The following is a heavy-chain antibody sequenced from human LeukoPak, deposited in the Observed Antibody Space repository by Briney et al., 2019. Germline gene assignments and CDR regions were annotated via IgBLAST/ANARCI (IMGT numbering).Heavy chain of an antibody. Sequence: ASVKVSCKASGHTFTSYGISWVRQAPGQGLEWMGWISAYNGNTNYAQKLQGRVTMTTDTSTSTAYMELRSLRSDDTAVYYCARDAPHPYYYDSSGYYREDAFDIWGQGTMVTVSS. D-gene: IGHD3-22*01. J-gene: IGHJ3*02. CDR3: ARDAPHPYYYDSSGYYREDAFDI. CDR2: ISAYNGNT. V-gene: IGHV1-18*01. CDR1: GHTFTSYG.